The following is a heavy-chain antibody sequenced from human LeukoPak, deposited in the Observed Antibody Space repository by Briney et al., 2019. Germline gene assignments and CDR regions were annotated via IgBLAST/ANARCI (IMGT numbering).Heavy chain of an antibody. V-gene: IGHV3-48*01. D-gene: IGHD5-18*01. CDR2: ITSSSSTI. J-gene: IGHJ4*02. CDR1: GFTFDDYG. Sequence: KTGGSLRLSCAASGFTFDDYGMSWVRQAPGKGLEWVSYITSSSSTIYYADSVKGRFTISRDNAKNSLYLQMNSLRAEDTAVYYCARVGETIQLWPLLYFDYWGQGTLVTVSS. CDR3: ARVGETIQLWPLLYFDY.